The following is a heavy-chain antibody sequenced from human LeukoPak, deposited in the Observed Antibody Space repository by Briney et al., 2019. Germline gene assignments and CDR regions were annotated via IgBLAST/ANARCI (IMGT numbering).Heavy chain of an antibody. CDR2: IIPIFGTA. V-gene: IGHV1-69*05. Sequence: ASVKVSCKASGGTFSSYAISWVRQAPGQGLEWMGGIIPIFGTANYAQKFQGRVTITTDESTSTAYMELSSLRSEDTAVYYCARDRRRYYYDSSGYYYSSPSDYWGQGTLVTVSS. D-gene: IGHD3-22*01. CDR3: ARDRRRYYYDSSGYYYSSPSDY. CDR1: GGTFSSYA. J-gene: IGHJ4*02.